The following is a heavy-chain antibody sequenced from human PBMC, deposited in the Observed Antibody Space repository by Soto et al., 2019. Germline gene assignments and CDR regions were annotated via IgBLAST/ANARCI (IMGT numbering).Heavy chain of an antibody. Sequence: ITLKESGPTLVQPTQSLTLTCTFSGFSVSASGVGVAWIRQPPGKALEWVALIYWDDDKRYSPFLRSRVTITTDPSKNQVVLTLPNVDPADTATYFCAHKGGRGAGMDVWGQGTTVTVSS. D-gene: IGHD3-10*01. CDR2: IYWDDDK. CDR1: GFSVSASGVG. J-gene: IGHJ6*02. CDR3: AHKGGRGAGMDV. V-gene: IGHV2-5*02.